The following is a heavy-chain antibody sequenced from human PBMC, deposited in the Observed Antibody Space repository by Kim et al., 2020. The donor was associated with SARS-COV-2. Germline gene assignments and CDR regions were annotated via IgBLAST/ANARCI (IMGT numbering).Heavy chain of an antibody. J-gene: IGHJ4*02. CDR3: ASLFGYSYGL. V-gene: IGHV3-48*03. D-gene: IGHD5-18*01. Sequence: RTIYYTNTMKGRSTTSRDNAKTSLYLQMNSLRAEDTAVYYCASLFGYSYGLWGQGTLVTVSS. CDR2: RTI.